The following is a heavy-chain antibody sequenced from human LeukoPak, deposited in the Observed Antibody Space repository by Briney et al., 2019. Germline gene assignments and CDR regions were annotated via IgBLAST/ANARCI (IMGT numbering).Heavy chain of an antibody. CDR2: IIPIFGTA. CDR3: ARGRWRRGSATHYWFDP. J-gene: IGHJ5*02. V-gene: IGHV1-69*13. CDR1: GGTFSSYA. Sequence: LVKVSCKASGGTFSSYAISWVRQAPGQGLEWMGGIIPIFGTANYAQKFLGRVTITADESTSTAYMELSSLRSEDTAVYYCARGRWRRGSATHYWFDPWGQGTLVTVSS. D-gene: IGHD4-23*01.